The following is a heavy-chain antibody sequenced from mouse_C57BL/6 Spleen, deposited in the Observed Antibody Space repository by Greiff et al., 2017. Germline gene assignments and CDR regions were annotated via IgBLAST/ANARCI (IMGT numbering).Heavy chain of an antibody. CDR1: GYTFTSYW. J-gene: IGHJ4*01. CDR3: ARDQYYGSVYYAMDY. V-gene: IGHV1-55*01. Sequence: QVQLQQPGAELVKPGASVKMSCKASGYTFTSYWITWVKQRPGQGLEWIGDIYPGSGSTNYNEKFKSKATLTVDTSSSTAYMQLSSLTSEDSAVXYCARDQYYGSVYYAMDYWGQGTSVTVSS. CDR2: IYPGSGST. D-gene: IGHD1-1*01.